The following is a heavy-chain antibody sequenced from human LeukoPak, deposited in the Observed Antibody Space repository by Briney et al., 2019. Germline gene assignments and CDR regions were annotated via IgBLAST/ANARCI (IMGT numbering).Heavy chain of an antibody. J-gene: IGHJ4*02. V-gene: IGHV3-21*01. CDR1: GFILSKHS. CDR2: ITRSSIYI. D-gene: IGHD3-10*01. Sequence: VWSLRLSCAASGFILSKHSMNWVRQAPGTGVEWVSSITRSSIYIYYADSLKGRFTISRDNAKNSLYLQMNSLRAEDTAVYYCAREVYYGSGSDYWGQGTLVTVSS. CDR3: AREVYYGSGSDY.